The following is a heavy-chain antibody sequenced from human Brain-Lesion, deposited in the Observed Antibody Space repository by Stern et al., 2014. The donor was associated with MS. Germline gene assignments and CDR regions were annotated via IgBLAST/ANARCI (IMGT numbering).Heavy chain of an antibody. J-gene: IGHJ6*02. D-gene: IGHD2-2*01. V-gene: IGHV4-61*02. CDR2: IFNSGST. Sequence: QVQLVESGPGLVKPSQTLSLSCTVSGGSISSGGYYWSWIRQPAGKGLEWIGRIFNSGSTRYNPSPKSRVTLSIDTSKNQFSLRLNPMTAADTAVYYCARGRVVPGFQYYATDVWGQGTTVIVSS. CDR1: GGSISSGGYY. CDR3: ARGRVVPGFQYYATDV.